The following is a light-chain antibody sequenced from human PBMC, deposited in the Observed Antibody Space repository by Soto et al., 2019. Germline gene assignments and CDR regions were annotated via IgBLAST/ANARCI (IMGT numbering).Light chain of an antibody. Sequence: DIQMAQSPSSLSASVGDRVTITCRASQTIRMYLNWYQQKPGKAPILLISAASSLQTGVPSRFNGSGSGTDFTLTITSLQPDDFATYYCQQSYSPPPLTFGGGTKVEIK. CDR2: AAS. CDR1: QTIRMY. V-gene: IGKV1-39*01. CDR3: QQSYSPPPLT. J-gene: IGKJ4*01.